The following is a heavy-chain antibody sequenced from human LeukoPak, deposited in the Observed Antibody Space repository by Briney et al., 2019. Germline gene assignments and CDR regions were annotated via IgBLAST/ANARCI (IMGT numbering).Heavy chain of an antibody. CDR2: IYSGGST. Sequence: QPGGSLRLSCAASGFTVSSNYMSWVRQAPGKGLEWVSVIYSGGSTYYADSVKGRFTISRDNSKNTLYLQMNSLRAEDTAVYYCAKDSSSWFGTPTWYFQHWGQGTLVTVSS. J-gene: IGHJ1*01. CDR3: AKDSSSWFGTPTWYFQH. D-gene: IGHD6-13*01. V-gene: IGHV3-53*01. CDR1: GFTVSSNY.